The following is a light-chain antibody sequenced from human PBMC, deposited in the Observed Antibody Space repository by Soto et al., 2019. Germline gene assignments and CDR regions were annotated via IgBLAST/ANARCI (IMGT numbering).Light chain of an antibody. V-gene: IGKV3-20*01. Sequence: EIVLTQSPGTLSLSPGERATLSCRASQSVSSNYLAWYQQTPGQAPRLLIYGASNMATGIPDRFSGSGSGTDFTLIISRLEPEDFAVYYCQQYGSSPRTFGPGTKVEVK. J-gene: IGKJ1*01. CDR2: GAS. CDR1: QSVSSNY. CDR3: QQYGSSPRT.